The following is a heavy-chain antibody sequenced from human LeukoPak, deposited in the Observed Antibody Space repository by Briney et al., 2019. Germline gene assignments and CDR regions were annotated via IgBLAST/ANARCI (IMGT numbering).Heavy chain of an antibody. CDR3: AKGRSGWSPFDY. CDR2: ISDRGGTT. CDR1: GFTFGSYA. V-gene: IGHV3-23*01. J-gene: IGHJ4*02. Sequence: GGSLRLSCAASGFTFGSYAMNWVRQAPGKGLEWVAVISDRGGTTYYADSVKGRFTISRDNSKNTLYFQMNSLRAEDTAVYYCAKGRSGWSPFDYWGQGTLVTVSS. D-gene: IGHD6-19*01.